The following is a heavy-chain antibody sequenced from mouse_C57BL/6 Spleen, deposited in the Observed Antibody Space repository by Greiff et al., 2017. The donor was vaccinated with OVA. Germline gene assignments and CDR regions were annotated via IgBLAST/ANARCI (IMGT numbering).Heavy chain of an antibody. CDR1: GYAFTNYL. V-gene: IGHV1-54*01. D-gene: IGHD4-1*01. Sequence: QVQLQQSGAELVRPGTSVKVSCKASGYAFTNYLIEWVKQRPGQGLEWIGVINPGSGGTNYNEKFKGKATLTADKSSSTAYMQLSSLTSEDSAVYFCARTGTLNFDVWGTGTTVTVSS. CDR2: INPGSGGT. CDR3: ARTGTLNFDV. J-gene: IGHJ1*03.